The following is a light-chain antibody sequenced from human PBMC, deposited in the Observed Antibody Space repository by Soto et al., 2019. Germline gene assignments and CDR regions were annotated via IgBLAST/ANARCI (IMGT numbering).Light chain of an antibody. CDR3: QQSYTTPWT. Sequence: DIQMTQSPSSLSASVGDRVTITCRASQSITSYLNWYQQKPGKAPQLLIYAASSLQSGVPSRFSGSGSGTDFTLTISSLQPEDCATYFCQQSYTTPWTFGQGTKVEVK. V-gene: IGKV1-39*01. J-gene: IGKJ1*01. CDR2: AAS. CDR1: QSITSY.